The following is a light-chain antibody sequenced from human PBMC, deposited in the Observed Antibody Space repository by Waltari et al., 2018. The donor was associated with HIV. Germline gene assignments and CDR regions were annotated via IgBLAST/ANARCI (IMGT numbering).Light chain of an antibody. Sequence: DIVMTQSPDSLAVSLGERATINCKSSQSILYSSNNKNYLAWYQQKPGQSPKLLIYWASIRESGVPDRFRGTGSGTDFTLTISRLQAEDVAVYYCQQYFSTPTFGQGTRLEIK. CDR3: QQYFSTPT. CDR1: QSILYSSNNKNY. CDR2: WAS. J-gene: IGKJ5*01. V-gene: IGKV4-1*01.